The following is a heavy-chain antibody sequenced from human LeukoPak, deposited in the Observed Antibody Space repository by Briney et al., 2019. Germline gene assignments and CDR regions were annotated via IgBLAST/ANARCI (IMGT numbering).Heavy chain of an antibody. CDR2: ISISGTTI. Sequence: GGSLRLSCAASGITFSSYVMNWVPQAPGKGLEWVSFISISGTTIYYADSVKGRFTISRDNAKNSVYLQVNSLRAEDTAVYYCAGAMTRDYGMDVWGQGTTVTVSS. CDR1: GITFSSYV. J-gene: IGHJ6*02. D-gene: IGHD4/OR15-4a*01. V-gene: IGHV3-48*03. CDR3: AGAMTRDYGMDV.